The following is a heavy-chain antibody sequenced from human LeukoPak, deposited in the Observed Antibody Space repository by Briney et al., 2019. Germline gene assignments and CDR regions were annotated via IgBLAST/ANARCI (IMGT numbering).Heavy chain of an antibody. J-gene: IGHJ6*03. D-gene: IGHD1-26*01. CDR3: ARDIGWERNLYYYMDV. V-gene: IGHV1-18*01. Sequence: ASVKVSCKASGYTFTSYGISWVRQAPGQGLEWMGWISAYNGNTNFAQKLQGRVTMTTDTSTSTAYMELRSLRSDDTAVYYCARDIGWERNLYYYMDVWGKGTTVTVSS. CDR1: GYTFTSYG. CDR2: ISAYNGNT.